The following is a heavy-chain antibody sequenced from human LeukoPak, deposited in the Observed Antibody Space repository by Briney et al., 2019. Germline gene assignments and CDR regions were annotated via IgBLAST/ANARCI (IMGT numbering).Heavy chain of an antibody. Sequence: SGTLSLTCTVSGGSISSYYWSWIRQPPGKGLEWIGYIYYSGSTNYNPSLKSRVTISVDTSKNQFSLKLSSVTAADTAVYYCAREGGSPNLYYFDYWGQGTLVTVSS. CDR2: IYYSGST. CDR1: GGSISSYY. CDR3: AREGGSPNLYYFDY. J-gene: IGHJ4*02. D-gene: IGHD3-16*01. V-gene: IGHV4-59*01.